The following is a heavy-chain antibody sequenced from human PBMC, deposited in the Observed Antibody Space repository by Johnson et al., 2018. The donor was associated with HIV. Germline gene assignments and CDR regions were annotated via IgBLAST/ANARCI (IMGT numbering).Heavy chain of an antibody. CDR3: ARDRRGATIDDAFDI. Sequence: VQLVESGGGLVQPGGSLRLSCAASGFTFSSYDMHWVRQATGKGLEWVSAIGTAGDTYYPGSVKGRFTISRENAKNSLYLQMNSLRAGDTAVYYCARDRRGATIDDAFDIWGQGTMVTVSS. D-gene: IGHD1-26*01. CDR1: GFTFSSYD. CDR2: IGTAGDT. J-gene: IGHJ3*02. V-gene: IGHV3-13*01.